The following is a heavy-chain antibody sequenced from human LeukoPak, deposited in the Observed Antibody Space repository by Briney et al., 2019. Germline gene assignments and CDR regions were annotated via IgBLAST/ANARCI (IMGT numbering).Heavy chain of an antibody. V-gene: IGHV4-59*04. Sequence: PSETLSLTCTVSGGSISSYYWSWIRQPPGKGLEWIGDFYYNGVTSYDPSLKSRVTISVDTSKNQFSLNLTSVTAADTAVYHCVRRNYVSGRIDPWGQGTLVTVSS. CDR1: GGSISSYY. J-gene: IGHJ5*02. D-gene: IGHD3-16*01. CDR3: VRRNYVSGRIDP. CDR2: FYYNGVT.